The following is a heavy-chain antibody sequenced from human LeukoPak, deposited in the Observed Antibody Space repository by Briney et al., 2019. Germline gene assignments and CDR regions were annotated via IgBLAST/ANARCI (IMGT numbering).Heavy chain of an antibody. CDR1: GFTFSSYA. CDR3: ARRPGIAVAGTDDAFDI. CDR2: ISGSGGST. D-gene: IGHD6-19*01. V-gene: IGHV3-23*01. J-gene: IGHJ3*02. Sequence: PGGSLRLSCAASGFTFSSYAMSWVRQAPGKGLEWVSAISGSGGSTYYADSVKGRFTISRDNSKNTLYLQMNSLRAEDTAVYYCARRPGIAVAGTDDAFDIWGQGTMVTVSS.